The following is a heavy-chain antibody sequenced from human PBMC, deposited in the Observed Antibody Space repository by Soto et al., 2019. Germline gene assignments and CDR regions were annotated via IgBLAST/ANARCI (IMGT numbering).Heavy chain of an antibody. D-gene: IGHD2-2*03. V-gene: IGHV1-3*01. Sequence: KVSCKGSAYTFRRYAMHWARPAPGQRLEWMGWINAGNGNTKYAQKFQGRVTITRDTSASTAYMELSSLRSEDTAVYYCASLGYCSSTSCYADTYYYYYMDVWSKGTTVTVSS. CDR3: ASLGYCSSTSCYADTYYYYYMDV. CDR1: AYTFRRYA. CDR2: INAGNGNT. J-gene: IGHJ6*03.